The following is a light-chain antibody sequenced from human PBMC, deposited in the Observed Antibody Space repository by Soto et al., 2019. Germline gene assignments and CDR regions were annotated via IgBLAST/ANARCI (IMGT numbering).Light chain of an antibody. V-gene: IGLV2-14*01. CDR1: SSDVGGYNY. CDR3: SSYTSSSTLYV. CDR2: EVS. Sequence: QSALTQPASVSGSPGQSITISCTGTSSDVGGYNYVSWYQQHPGKAPKLMIYEVSNRPSGVSNSFSGSKSGNTASLTISGLQAEDEADYYCSSYTSSSTLYVFGTGTKVTVL. J-gene: IGLJ1*01.